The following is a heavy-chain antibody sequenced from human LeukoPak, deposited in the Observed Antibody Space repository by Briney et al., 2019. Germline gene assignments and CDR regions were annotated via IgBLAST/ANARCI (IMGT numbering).Heavy chain of an antibody. CDR1: GFTFDTYW. J-gene: IGHJ4*02. V-gene: IGHV3-7*01. CDR2: IRRDGTEK. Sequence: GGSLRLSCAASGFTFDTYWMSWVRQAPGKGLEWVANIRRDGTEKDYVDSMKARFTISRDNAKNSLYLQMNSLRAEDTAVYYCARLGILGSSHYFDYWGQGALVTVSS. D-gene: IGHD6-6*01. CDR3: ARLGILGSSHYFDY.